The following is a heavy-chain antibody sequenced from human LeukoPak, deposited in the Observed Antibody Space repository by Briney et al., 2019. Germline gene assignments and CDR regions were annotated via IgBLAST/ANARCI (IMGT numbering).Heavy chain of an antibody. D-gene: IGHD5-24*01. J-gene: IGHJ4*02. CDR2: IRSDGTKT. Sequence: PGGSLRLSCAASGFTFSIYGMHWVRQAPGKGLEWVTFIRSDGTKTHYADSVKGRFTISRDNSKNTLFLQIDKLRVDDTAVYYCAKGRGKDGQNLFDYWGQGTLITVSS. CDR1: GFTFSIYG. V-gene: IGHV3-30*02. CDR3: AKGRGKDGQNLFDY.